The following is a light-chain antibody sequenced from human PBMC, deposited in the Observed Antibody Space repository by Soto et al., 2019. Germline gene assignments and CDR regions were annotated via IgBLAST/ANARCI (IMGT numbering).Light chain of an antibody. CDR2: GAS. CDR1: QSVTRSY. V-gene: IGKV3-20*01. CDR3: QQCGSSPWT. J-gene: IGKJ1*01. Sequence: EIVLTQSPGTLSLSPGERATLSCRASQSVTRSYLAWYQQKPGQAPRLLIYGASSRATGIPDRFSGSGSGTDFTLTIIRVEPEDFAVYYCQQCGSSPWTFGQGTKVEIK.